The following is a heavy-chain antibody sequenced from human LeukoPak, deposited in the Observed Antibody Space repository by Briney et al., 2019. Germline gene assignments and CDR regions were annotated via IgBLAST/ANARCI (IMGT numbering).Heavy chain of an antibody. CDR2: IYPGDSDT. Sequence: GESLKISCKGSGYSFTSYWIGWVRQMPGKGLEWMGIIYPGDSDTRYSPSFQGQVTISADKSTSTAYLQWSSLKASDTAMYYCARSQTRYYDILTGYPGDYWGQGTLVTVSS. CDR1: GYSFTSYW. D-gene: IGHD3-9*01. CDR3: ARSQTRYYDILTGYPGDY. J-gene: IGHJ4*02. V-gene: IGHV5-51*01.